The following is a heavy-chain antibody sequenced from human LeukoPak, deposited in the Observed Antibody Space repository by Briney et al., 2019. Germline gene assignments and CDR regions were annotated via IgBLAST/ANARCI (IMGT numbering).Heavy chain of an antibody. V-gene: IGHV4-59*01. CDR2: IYYSGST. Sequence: SETLSLTCTVSGGSISSYYWSWIRQPPGKGLEWIGYIYYSGSTNYNPSLKSRVTISVDTSTNQFSLKLSSVTAADTAVYYCARGYCSSTSCPGGVDYYYGMDVWGQGTTVTVSS. CDR3: ARGYCSSTSCPGGVDYYYGMDV. CDR1: GGSISSYY. D-gene: IGHD2-2*01. J-gene: IGHJ6*02.